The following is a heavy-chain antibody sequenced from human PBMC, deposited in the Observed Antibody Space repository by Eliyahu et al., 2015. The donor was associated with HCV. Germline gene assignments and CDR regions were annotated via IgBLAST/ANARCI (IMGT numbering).Heavy chain of an antibody. CDR2: INHSGST. D-gene: IGHD3-10*01. CDR3: ARGRGIIYYYYGMDV. Sequence: QVQLQQWGAGLLKPSETLSLXCAVYGXSFSGYYWSWIRQPPGKGLEWIGEINHSGSTNYNPSLKSRVTISVDTSKNQFSLKLSSVTAADTAVYYCARGRGIIYYYYGMDVWGQGTTVTVSS. CDR1: GXSFSGYY. J-gene: IGHJ6*02. V-gene: IGHV4-34*01.